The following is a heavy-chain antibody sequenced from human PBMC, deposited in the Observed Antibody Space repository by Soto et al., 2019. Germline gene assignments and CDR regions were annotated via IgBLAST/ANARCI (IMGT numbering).Heavy chain of an antibody. D-gene: IGHD6-13*01. CDR1: GFNFRSYG. V-gene: IGHV3-23*01. J-gene: IGHJ4*02. CDR3: AKGGVAAARGYFDN. Sequence: LRLSCAASGFNFRSYGLSWVRQAPGKGLEWVSDISGSGSVTNYADSVKGRFTISRDNSNNTLTLQMDSLRAEDTAVYYCAKGGVAAARGYFDNWGQGTRVTVSS. CDR2: ISGSGSVT.